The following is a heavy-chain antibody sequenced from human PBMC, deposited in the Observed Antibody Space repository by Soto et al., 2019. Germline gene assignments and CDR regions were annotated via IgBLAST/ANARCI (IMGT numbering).Heavy chain of an antibody. CDR1: GFTVSSNY. D-gene: IGHD2-15*01. CDR3: ARVPVCSGGSCYGGGYYYYYYMDV. V-gene: IGHV3-53*04. Sequence: GGSLRLSCAASGFTVSSNYMSWVRQAPGKGLEWVSVIYSGGSTYYADSVKGRFTISRHNSKNTLYLQMNSLRAEDTAVYYCARVPVCSGGSCYGGGYYYYYYMDVWGKGTTVTVSS. CDR2: IYSGGST. J-gene: IGHJ6*03.